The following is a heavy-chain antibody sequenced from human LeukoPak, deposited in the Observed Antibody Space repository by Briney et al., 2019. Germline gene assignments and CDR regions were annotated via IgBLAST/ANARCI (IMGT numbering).Heavy chain of an antibody. V-gene: IGHV3-23*01. CDR3: VKRVDYSEKYYFDS. CDR1: GFTFSSYA. J-gene: IGHJ4*02. CDR2: ISGDVRST. Sequence: GESLRLSCAASGFTFSSYAMSWVRQAPGKGLEWVSAISGDVRSTFYADSVKGRFTISRDNSKNTLSLQMNSLRADDTAIYYCVKRVDYSEKYYFDSWGRGTLVTVSS. D-gene: IGHD4-11*01.